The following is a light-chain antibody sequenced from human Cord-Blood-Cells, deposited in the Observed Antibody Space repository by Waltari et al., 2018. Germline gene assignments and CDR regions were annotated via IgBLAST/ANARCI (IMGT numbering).Light chain of an antibody. J-gene: IGKJ1*01. V-gene: IGKV3-15*01. Sequence: EIVMTQSPATLSVSPGDRATRSCRTSQSVSSNLAWYQQKTGQASRRLIYGASTSATCIPARFSGSGSGTEFTLNISSLQSEDFAVYYSQQYNNWPRTFGQGTQVEIK. CDR1: QSVSSN. CDR2: GAS. CDR3: QQYNNWPRT.